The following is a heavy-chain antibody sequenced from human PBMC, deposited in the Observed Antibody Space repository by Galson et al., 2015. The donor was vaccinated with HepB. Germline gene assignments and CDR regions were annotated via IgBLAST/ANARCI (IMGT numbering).Heavy chain of an antibody. D-gene: IGHD3-9*01. CDR2: VFGGGST. CDR1: GFAVGSNY. CDR3: AREREYYDIFTGYLGYYGMDV. V-gene: IGHV3-66*02. J-gene: IGHJ6*02. Sequence: SLRLSCAASGFAVGSNYMTWVRQAPGKGLEWVSVVFGGGSTYYADSVEGRFTISRDTSKNTVYLQMNSLRAEDTAVYFCAREREYYDIFTGYLGYYGMDVWGQGTTVTVSS.